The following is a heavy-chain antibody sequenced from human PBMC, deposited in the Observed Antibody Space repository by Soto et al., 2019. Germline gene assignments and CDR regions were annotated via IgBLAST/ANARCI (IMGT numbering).Heavy chain of an antibody. V-gene: IGHV1-18*04. D-gene: IGHD4-17*01. CDR3: AIADYGDDDY. Sequence: LVQSGAEAKKPGTSVKVSCKASGYTFSTSTISWVRQAPGQGLEWMGWIKAYSGSTNYAPKLQGRVTMTTDTSTSTAYLELRSPTSDDTAMYYCAIADYGDDDYWGQGTLVTVSS. J-gene: IGHJ4*02. CDR2: IKAYSGST. CDR1: GYTFSTST.